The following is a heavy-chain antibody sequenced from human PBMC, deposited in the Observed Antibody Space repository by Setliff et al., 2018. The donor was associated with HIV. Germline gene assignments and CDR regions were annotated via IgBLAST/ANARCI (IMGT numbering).Heavy chain of an antibody. D-gene: IGHD3-9*01. CDR2: IYYSGST. V-gene: IGHV4-61*08. CDR1: GGSISSGGYS. J-gene: IGHJ3*02. CDR3: ARGVTGYNDAFDI. Sequence: GGSISSGGYSWTWIRQPPGKGLEWIGYIYYSGSTNYNPSLKSRVTISVDTSKNQFSLKLSSVTAADTAVYFCARGVTGYNDAFDIWGQGTMVTVS.